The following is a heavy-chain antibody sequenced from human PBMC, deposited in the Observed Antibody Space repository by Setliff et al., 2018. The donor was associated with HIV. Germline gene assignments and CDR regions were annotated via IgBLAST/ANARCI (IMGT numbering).Heavy chain of an antibody. J-gene: IGHJ4*02. Sequence: SETLSLTCSVSGGSMSTYYWSWIRQPAGKRLEWIGRVYTSGSTIYNPSLRSRVTMSVDTSKSQFSPRLSSVIAADTAVYYCARGPPGSSIGWYVGYWGQGTLVTVSS. CDR2: VYTSGST. V-gene: IGHV4-4*07. D-gene: IGHD6-19*01. CDR3: ARGPPGSSIGWYVGY. CDR1: GGSMSTYY.